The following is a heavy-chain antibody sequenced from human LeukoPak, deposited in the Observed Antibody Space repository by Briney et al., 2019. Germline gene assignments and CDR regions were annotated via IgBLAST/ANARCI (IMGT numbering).Heavy chain of an antibody. CDR2: IYSGGST. J-gene: IGHJ3*02. Sequence: GGSLRLSCAASGFTFSSNYMSWVRQAPGKGLEWVSVIYSGGSTYYADSVKGRLTISRDNSKNTLYLQMNSLRAEDTAVYYCARIYFDHAFDIWGQGTMVTVSS. D-gene: IGHD3-9*01. CDR3: ARIYFDHAFDI. CDR1: GFTFSSNY. V-gene: IGHV3-53*01.